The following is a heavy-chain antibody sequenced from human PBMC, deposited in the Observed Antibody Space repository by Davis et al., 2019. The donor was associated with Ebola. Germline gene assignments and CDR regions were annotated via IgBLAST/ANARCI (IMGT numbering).Heavy chain of an antibody. V-gene: IGHV3-23*01. Sequence: GESLKISCAASGFTLSNYAMSWVRQAPGKGLEWVSGISDSGGSPHYADSVKGRFTTFRDNPKNTLYLQMNSLRADDTAVYYCAKQRGVGAIDYDYWGRGTLVTVSS. CDR2: ISDSGGSP. D-gene: IGHD1-26*01. CDR1: GFTLSNYA. CDR3: AKQRGVGAIDYDY. J-gene: IGHJ4*02.